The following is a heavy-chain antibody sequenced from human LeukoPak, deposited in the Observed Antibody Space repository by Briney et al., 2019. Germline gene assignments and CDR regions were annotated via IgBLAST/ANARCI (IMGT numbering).Heavy chain of an antibody. CDR3: ARHGSVSSGALV. J-gene: IGHJ4*02. CDR2: IFYSGSP. CDR1: GGSISSYY. D-gene: IGHD3-22*01. V-gene: IGHV4-59*08. Sequence: SETLSLTCTVSGGSISSYYWSWIRQPPGKGLEWIGYIFYSGSPNYNPSLKSRVTISVDTSKNQFSLKLSSVTAADTAVYYCARHGSVSSGALVWGQGTLVTVSS.